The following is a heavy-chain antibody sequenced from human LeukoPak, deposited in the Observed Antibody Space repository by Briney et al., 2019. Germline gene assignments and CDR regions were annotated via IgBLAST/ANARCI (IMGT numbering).Heavy chain of an antibody. J-gene: IGHJ4*02. CDR1: GGSISSSSYY. D-gene: IGHD3-3*01. V-gene: IGHV4-39*02. Sequence: PSETLSLTCTVSGGSISSSSYYWGWIRQPPGKGLEWIGSIYYSGSTYYNPSLKSRVTISVDTSKNQFSLKLTSVTAADTAVYYCARDAGFWSGYPEFDYWGQGTLVTVSS. CDR3: ARDAGFWSGYPEFDY. CDR2: IYYSGST.